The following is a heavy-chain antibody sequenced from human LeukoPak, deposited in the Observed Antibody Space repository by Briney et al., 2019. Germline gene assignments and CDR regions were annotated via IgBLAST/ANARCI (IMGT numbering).Heavy chain of an antibody. D-gene: IGHD3-10*01. CDR3: ARDSGYQFDY. Sequence: ASVKVSCKASGYTFTGYYMHWVRQAPGQGLEWMGWISAYNGNTNYAQKLQGRVTMTTDTSTSTAYMELRSLRSDDTAVYYCARDSGYQFDYWGQGTLVTVSS. CDR2: ISAYNGNT. J-gene: IGHJ4*02. V-gene: IGHV1-18*04. CDR1: GYTFTGYY.